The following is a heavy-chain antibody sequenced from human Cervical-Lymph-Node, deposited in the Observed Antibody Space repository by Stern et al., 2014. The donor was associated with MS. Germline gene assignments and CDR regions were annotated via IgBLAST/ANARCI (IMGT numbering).Heavy chain of an antibody. CDR2: IYPTGSV. CDR3: AREGEYCSGSRCYPFLDY. V-gene: IGHV4-59*01. D-gene: IGHD2-15*01. CDR1: GGSLRSYY. Sequence: QVQLQESGPGLVKPSETLSLTCTVSGGSLRSYYWNWIRQAPGKGLEWLGFIYPTGSVNYNPSLSSRVVMSVDTSKNQFSLTVSSVTAADTAVYYCAREGEYCSGSRCYPFLDYWGQGTLVTVSS. J-gene: IGHJ4*02.